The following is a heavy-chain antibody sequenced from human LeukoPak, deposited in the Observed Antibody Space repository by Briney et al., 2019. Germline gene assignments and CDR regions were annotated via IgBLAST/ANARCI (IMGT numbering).Heavy chain of an antibody. V-gene: IGHV3-53*01. CDR3: ARRGDGGRSFDY. CDR2: IYSSGST. Sequence: GGSLRLSCAACGFTVSNNYMTWVRQAPGKGLEWVSLIYSSGSTYYADSVKGRFTISRDNSKNTLYLQVNSLRAEDTAVYYCARRGDGGRSFDYWGQGTLVTVSS. J-gene: IGHJ4*02. CDR1: GFTVSNNY. D-gene: IGHD4-23*01.